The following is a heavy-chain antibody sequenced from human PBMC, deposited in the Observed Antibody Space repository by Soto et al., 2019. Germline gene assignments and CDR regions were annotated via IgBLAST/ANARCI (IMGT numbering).Heavy chain of an antibody. D-gene: IGHD6-19*01. CDR2: ISAYNGNT. Sequence: ASVKVSCKASGYTFTSYGISWVRQAPGQGLEWMGWISAYNGNTNYAQKFQGRVTMTEDTSTDTAYMELSSLRSEDTAVYYCATGQWLGAFDIWGQGTMVTVSS. V-gene: IGHV1-18*01. CDR1: GYTFTSYG. CDR3: ATGQWLGAFDI. J-gene: IGHJ3*02.